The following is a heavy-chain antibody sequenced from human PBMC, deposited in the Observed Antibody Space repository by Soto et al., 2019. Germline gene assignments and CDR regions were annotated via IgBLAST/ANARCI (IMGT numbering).Heavy chain of an antibody. CDR1: DGSISSDY. V-gene: IGHV4-4*07. D-gene: IGHD6-25*01. CDR2: VYIGGET. Sequence: PSETLSLTCAVSDGSISSDYWTWIRQPAGKGLEWLGRVYIGGETNYNPSLKSRLTMSLDTSKRQFSLWLSSVTAADTAVYYCARGRQAVGLEFWGLGTLVTVSS. CDR3: ARGRQAVGLEF. J-gene: IGHJ4*02.